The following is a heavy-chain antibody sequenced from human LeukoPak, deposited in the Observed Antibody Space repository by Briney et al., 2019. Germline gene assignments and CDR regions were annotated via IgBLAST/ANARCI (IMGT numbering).Heavy chain of an antibody. CDR3: ARGYCSGGSCYSWFDP. D-gene: IGHD2-15*01. Sequence: ASVKVSCKASGYTFTSYYMHWVRQALGQGLEWMGIINLSGGSTSYAQKFQGRVTMTRDTSTSTVYMELSSLRSEDTAVYYCARGYCSGGSCYSWFDPWGQGTLVTVSS. CDR1: GYTFTSYY. J-gene: IGHJ5*02. V-gene: IGHV1-46*01. CDR2: INLSGGST.